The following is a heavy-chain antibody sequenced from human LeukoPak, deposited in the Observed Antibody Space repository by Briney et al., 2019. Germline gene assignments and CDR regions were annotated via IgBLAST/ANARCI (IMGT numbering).Heavy chain of an antibody. CDR3: TRHSDSSGWYAGIDAFDI. CDR1: GFTFSGSA. CDR2: IGSRANTYAT. J-gene: IGHJ3*02. D-gene: IGHD6-19*01. Sequence: PGGSLRLSCAASGFTFSGSAMHRVRQASGKGLEWVGRIGSRANTYATAYAASVKGRFTISRDDPKNRAYLQMNSLKTEDTAVYYCTRHSDSSGWYAGIDAFDIWGQGTMVTVSS. V-gene: IGHV3-73*01.